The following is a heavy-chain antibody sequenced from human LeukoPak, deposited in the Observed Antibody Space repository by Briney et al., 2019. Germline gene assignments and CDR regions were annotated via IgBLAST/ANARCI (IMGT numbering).Heavy chain of an antibody. CDR1: GFTFSNYG. J-gene: IGHJ6*02. CDR2: ISYDGNDK. V-gene: IGHV3-30*18. Sequence: WGSLRLSCAASGFTFSNYGMHWVRQAPGKGLEWVAVISYDGNDKFYADSVTGRFTISGDNSKNTLYMQMNSLRVEDTAMYYCAKGDGSSPYYGMDVWGQGTTVTVSS. D-gene: IGHD6-6*01. CDR3: AKGDGSSPYYGMDV.